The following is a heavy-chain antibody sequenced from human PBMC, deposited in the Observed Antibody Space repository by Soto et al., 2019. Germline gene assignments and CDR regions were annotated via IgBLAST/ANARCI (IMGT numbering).Heavy chain of an antibody. J-gene: IGHJ4*02. CDR3: AKDYGIAVAGGFDY. V-gene: IGHV3-23*01. CDR1: GFTFSSYA. Sequence: PGGSLRLSCAASGFTFSSYAMSCVRQSPGKGLEWVSAISGSGGSTYYADSVKGRFTISRDNSKNTLYLQMNSLRAEDTAVYYCAKDYGIAVAGGFDYWGQGTLVTVSS. D-gene: IGHD6-19*01. CDR2: ISGSGGST.